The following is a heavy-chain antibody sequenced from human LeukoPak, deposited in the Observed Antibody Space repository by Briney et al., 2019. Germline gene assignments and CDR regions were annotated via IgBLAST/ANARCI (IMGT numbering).Heavy chain of an antibody. CDR3: ARHGSSYSFDC. Sequence: SETLSLTCTVSGGSISGYYWSWIRQPPGRGLEWIDYISYSGSTNYNPSLKSRVTMSVDTSKNQFSLRLSSVTAADTAVYYCARHGSSYSFDCWGQGTLVTVSS. J-gene: IGHJ4*02. D-gene: IGHD6-13*01. CDR2: ISYSGST. CDR1: GGSISGYY. V-gene: IGHV4-59*08.